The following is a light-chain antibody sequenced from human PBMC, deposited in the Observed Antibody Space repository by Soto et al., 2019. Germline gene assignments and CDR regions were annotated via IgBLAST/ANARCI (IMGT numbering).Light chain of an antibody. Sequence: DIQLTPSPSFLSASVGDRVTITCRASQGISSYLAWYQQKPGKAPKLLIYAASTLQSGVPSRFSGSGSGTEFTLTISSLQPEDFATYYCQQLNSYSFTFGPGNKVDIK. CDR2: AAS. CDR3: QQLNSYSFT. CDR1: QGISSY. V-gene: IGKV1-9*01. J-gene: IGKJ3*01.